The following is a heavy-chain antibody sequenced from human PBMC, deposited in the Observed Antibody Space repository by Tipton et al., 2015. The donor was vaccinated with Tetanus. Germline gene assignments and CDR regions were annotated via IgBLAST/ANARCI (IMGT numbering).Heavy chain of an antibody. D-gene: IGHD4-17*01. J-gene: IGHJ4*02. CDR3: TRTISNDYVAA. Sequence: SLRLSCAASGFTVSSNFMSWVRQAPGEGLEWVSIIYSGGTTYHADSVKGRFTISRDNSRNTLYLQMSSLRVEDTAVYYCTRTISNDYVAAWGQGTLVTVSS. CDR2: IYSGGTT. CDR1: GFTVSSNF. V-gene: IGHV3-53*01.